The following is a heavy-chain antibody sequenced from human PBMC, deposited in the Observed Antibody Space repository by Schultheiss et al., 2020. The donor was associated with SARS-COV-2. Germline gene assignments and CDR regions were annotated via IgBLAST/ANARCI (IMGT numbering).Heavy chain of an antibody. V-gene: IGHV4-31*02. CDR3: ARGSYYYGSGSRPYYYYGMDV. Sequence: SQTLSLTCTVSGGSISSGGYYWSWIRQHPGKGLEWIGYIYYSGSTNYNPSLKSRVTISVDKSKNQFSLKLSSVTAEDTAVYYCARGSYYYGSGSRPYYYYGMDVWGQGTTVTVSS. J-gene: IGHJ6*02. CDR1: GGSISSGGYY. CDR2: IYYSGST. D-gene: IGHD3-10*01.